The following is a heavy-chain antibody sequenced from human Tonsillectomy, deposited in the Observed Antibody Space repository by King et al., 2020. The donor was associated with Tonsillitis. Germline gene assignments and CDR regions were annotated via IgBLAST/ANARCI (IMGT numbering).Heavy chain of an antibody. CDR1: GGSISSYY. D-gene: IGHD4-11*01. V-gene: IGHV4-59*01. J-gene: IGHJ4*02. Sequence: GLGKAWGALALTWTVSGGSISSYYWSWNRQPPGKGLEWIGYISYSGSANYNPSLMSRVTIPVDTSKNQFSLKLRAVTAADTAVYYCASVRYINWSFYFDYWGQGTLVTVSS. CDR2: ISYSGSA. CDR3: ASVRYINWSFYFDY.